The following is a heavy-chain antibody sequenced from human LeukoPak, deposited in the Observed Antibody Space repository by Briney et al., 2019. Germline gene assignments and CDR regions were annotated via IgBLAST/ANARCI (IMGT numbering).Heavy chain of an antibody. CDR2: IRSNSEDI. CDR1: GYTFSGDY. V-gene: IGHV1-2*06. Sequence: GASVKVSCKASGYTFSGDYMHWVRQAPGQGLEWMGRIRSNSEDIQYAQKFQGRVTTTRDASIRTAYMDLSGLRSDDTAVYYCARGRIGDFWSADLYYYYYMDVWGKGTTVTVSS. D-gene: IGHD3-3*01. CDR3: ARGRIGDFWSADLYYYYYMDV. J-gene: IGHJ6*03.